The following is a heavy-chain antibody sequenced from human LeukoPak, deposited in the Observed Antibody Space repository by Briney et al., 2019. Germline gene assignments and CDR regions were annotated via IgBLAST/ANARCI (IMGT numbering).Heavy chain of an antibody. CDR3: ARATGTYWWFDS. J-gene: IGHJ5*01. CDR2: IDPKSGGT. Sequence: GASVRVSCKTSGYIFIGYYMHWVRQAPGQGLEWMGWIDPKSGGTNYAQKFQGWVTMTRDMSISTAYMELSRLRSDDTAIYYCARATGTYWWFDSWGQGTLVTVSS. V-gene: IGHV1-2*04. D-gene: IGHD1-26*01. CDR1: GYIFIGYY.